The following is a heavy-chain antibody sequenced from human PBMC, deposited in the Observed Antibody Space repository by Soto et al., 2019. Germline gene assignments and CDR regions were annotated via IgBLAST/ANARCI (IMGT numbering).Heavy chain of an antibody. D-gene: IGHD3-22*01. Sequence: ASVKVSCKVSGYTLTELSMHCVRQAPGKGLEWMGGFDPEDGGTIYAQKFQGRVTMTEDTSTDTAYMELSSLRSEDTAVYYCALSDSSGYYPFDYWXQGTLVTVSS. CDR2: FDPEDGGT. V-gene: IGHV1-24*01. CDR3: ALSDSSGYYPFDY. J-gene: IGHJ4*02. CDR1: GYTLTELS.